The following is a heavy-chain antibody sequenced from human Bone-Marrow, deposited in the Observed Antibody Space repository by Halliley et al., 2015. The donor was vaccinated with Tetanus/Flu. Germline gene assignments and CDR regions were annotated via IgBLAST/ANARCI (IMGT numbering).Heavy chain of an antibody. CDR3: ARDEDYGERWFDP. V-gene: IGHV4-4*02. CDR2: ILHDGST. Sequence: FEWVGKILHDGSTNYNPSLESRMIISVDRSKNQFSLKVTSLTAADTAVYYCARDEDYGERWFDPWGQGTRVTVSS. J-gene: IGHJ5*02. D-gene: IGHD2-21*01.